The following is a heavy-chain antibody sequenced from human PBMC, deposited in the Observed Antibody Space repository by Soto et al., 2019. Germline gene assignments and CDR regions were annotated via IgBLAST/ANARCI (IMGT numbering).Heavy chain of an antibody. CDR3: ARDGRRAGSCSYYYYYGMDV. D-gene: IGHD2-15*01. Sequence: ASVKVSCRAPGDTFTKYDMNWVRHAPRQGVEWMGGISAYNGNTNYAQQLKGRVTMTTDTSTSTAYMELRSLRSDATAVYYRARDGRRAGSCSYYYYYGMDVWRQGTTVTVSS. V-gene: IGHV1-18*01. J-gene: IGHJ6*02. CDR2: ISAYNGNT. CDR1: GDTFTKYD.